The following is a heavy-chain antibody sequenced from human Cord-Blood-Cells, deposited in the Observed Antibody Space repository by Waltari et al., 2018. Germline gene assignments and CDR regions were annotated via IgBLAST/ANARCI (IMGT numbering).Heavy chain of an antibody. D-gene: IGHD6-6*01. CDR1: GGSFRGYY. Sequence: QVQLQQWGAGLLKPSETLSLTCAVHGGSFRGYYWSWIRQPPGKGLEWIGEINHSGSTNYNPSLKSRVTISVDTSKNQFSLKLSSVTAADTAVYYCARRHEYSSSSYSDYWGQGTLVTVSS. J-gene: IGHJ4*02. CDR2: INHSGST. CDR3: ARRHEYSSSSYSDY. V-gene: IGHV4-34*01.